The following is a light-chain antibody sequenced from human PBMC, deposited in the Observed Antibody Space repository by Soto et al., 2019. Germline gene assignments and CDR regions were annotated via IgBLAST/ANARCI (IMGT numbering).Light chain of an antibody. CDR2: SNN. J-gene: IGLJ3*02. Sequence: QSVLTQPPSASGTPGQRVTIPCSGSGSNIGTTTVNWYQHLPGTAPKLLIYSNNQRPSGVPDRFSGSKSGTSASLAIGRLQSEDEADFYCRAWDDTLNGWVFGGGTKVTV. CDR3: RAWDDTLNGWV. CDR1: GSNIGTTT. V-gene: IGLV1-44*01.